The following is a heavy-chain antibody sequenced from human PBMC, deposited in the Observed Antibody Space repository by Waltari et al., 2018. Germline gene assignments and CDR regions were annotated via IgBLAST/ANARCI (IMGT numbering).Heavy chain of an antibody. Sequence: QVQLVESGGGVVQPGRSLSLSCAASGFTFSSYAMHWVRQAPGKGLEWGAVISYDGSNKYYADSVKGRFTISRDNSKNTLYLQMNSLRAEDTAVYYCARDQALEYISSSVSGIGYWGQGTLVTVSS. J-gene: IGHJ4*02. D-gene: IGHD6-6*01. CDR1: GFTFSSYA. V-gene: IGHV3-30-3*01. CDR3: ARDQALEYISSSVSGIGY. CDR2: ISYDGSNK.